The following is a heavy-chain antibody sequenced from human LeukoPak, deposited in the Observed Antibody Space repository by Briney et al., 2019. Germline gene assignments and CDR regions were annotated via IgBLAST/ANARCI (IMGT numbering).Heavy chain of an antibody. CDR3: ASTLGELSLYLDY. D-gene: IGHD3-16*02. Sequence: ASETLSLTCTVSGVSIRSYYWTWVRQPPGKGLEWVGCVYYSGGTYYNPSLKSRVTMSLDTSKNQFSLKLSPLTAADTAVYYCASTLGELSLYLDYWGQGTLVTVSS. CDR1: GVSIRSYY. CDR2: VYYSGGT. J-gene: IGHJ4*02. V-gene: IGHV4-59*01.